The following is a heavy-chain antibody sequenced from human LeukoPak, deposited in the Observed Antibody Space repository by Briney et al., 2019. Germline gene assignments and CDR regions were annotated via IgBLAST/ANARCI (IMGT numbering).Heavy chain of an antibody. Sequence: SETLSLTCTVSGGSISSYYWSWIRQPPGKGLEWIGYIYYSGSTNYNPSLKSRVTISVDTSKNQFSLKLSSVTAADTAVYYCARDPRYYGSGSYYDYYYYGMDVWGQGTTVTVSS. CDR2: IYYSGST. J-gene: IGHJ6*02. CDR3: ARDPRYYGSGSYYDYYYYGMDV. V-gene: IGHV4-59*01. D-gene: IGHD3-10*01. CDR1: GGSISSYY.